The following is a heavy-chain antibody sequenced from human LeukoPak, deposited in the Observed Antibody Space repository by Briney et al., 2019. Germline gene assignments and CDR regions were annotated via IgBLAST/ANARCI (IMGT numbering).Heavy chain of an antibody. CDR2: ISSSSSYI. CDR3: AELGITMIGGV. D-gene: IGHD3-10*02. CDR1: GFTFSSYS. V-gene: IGHV3-21*01. J-gene: IGHJ6*04. Sequence: SGGSLRLSCAASGFTFSSYSVNWVRQAPGKGLEWVSSISSSSSYIYYADSVKGRFTISRDNAKNSLYLQMNSLRAEDTAVYYCAELGITMIGGVWGKGTTVTISS.